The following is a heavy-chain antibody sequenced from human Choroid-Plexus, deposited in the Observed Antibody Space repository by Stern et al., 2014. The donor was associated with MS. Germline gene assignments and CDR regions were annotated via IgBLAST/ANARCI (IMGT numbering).Heavy chain of an antibody. J-gene: IGHJ5*02. Sequence: DQLVESGGGVVQPGRPLRLSCVASGFTFGSCAMHWVRQAPGEGLGLVAGVSYDGSNKYYADSVKGRFTISRDNSQNTLYMQMSSLRPEDTAVYYYAKDRQYLTYFFDHWGQGSLVTVSS. CDR1: GFTFGSCA. CDR3: AKDRQYLTYFFDH. V-gene: IGHV3-30*18. D-gene: IGHD2/OR15-2a*01. CDR2: VSYDGSNK.